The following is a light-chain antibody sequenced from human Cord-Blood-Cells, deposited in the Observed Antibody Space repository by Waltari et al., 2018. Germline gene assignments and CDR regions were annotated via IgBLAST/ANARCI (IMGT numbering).Light chain of an antibody. V-gene: IGKV3-15*01. CDR3: QQYNNWPPLT. CDR2: GAS. Sequence: EIVMTQSPATLSVSPGERATLSCRASQSVSSNLAWYQQKPGQAPRLRIYGASTRATGIPARCSGSGSWTELTLTISSLQSEDFAVYYCQQYNNWPPLTFGGGTKVEIK. J-gene: IGKJ4*01. CDR1: QSVSSN.